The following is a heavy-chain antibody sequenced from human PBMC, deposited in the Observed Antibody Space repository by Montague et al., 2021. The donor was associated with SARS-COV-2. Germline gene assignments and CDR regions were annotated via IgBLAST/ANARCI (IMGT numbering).Heavy chain of an antibody. D-gene: IGHD1-20*01. J-gene: IGHJ6*02. CDR3: ARDQGYNWNYYYYYGMDV. CDR1: GGSISSIGYY. CDR2: IYYSGGT. Sequence: SETLSLTCTVSGGSISSIGYYWSWVGQPPGQGLEGNGSIYYSGGTNNNPSLKSRVTISVDTSKNQFSLKLSSVTAADTAVYYCARDQGYNWNYYYYYGMDVWGQGTTVTVSS. V-gene: IGHV4-39*07.